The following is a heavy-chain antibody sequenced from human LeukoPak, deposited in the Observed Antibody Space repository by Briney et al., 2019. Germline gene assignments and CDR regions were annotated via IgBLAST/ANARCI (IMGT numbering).Heavy chain of an antibody. CDR1: GFSISSYY. Sequence: SETLSLTCTVSGFSISSYYWSWIRQPPGKGLEWIGYIYYSGSTNYNPYLKSRVTISVDTSKNQFSLKLSSVTAADTAVYYYARVKKLLWFGELEYNWFDPWGQGTLVTVSS. CDR2: IYYSGST. J-gene: IGHJ5*02. V-gene: IGHV4-59*01. CDR3: ARVKKLLWFGELEYNWFDP. D-gene: IGHD3-10*01.